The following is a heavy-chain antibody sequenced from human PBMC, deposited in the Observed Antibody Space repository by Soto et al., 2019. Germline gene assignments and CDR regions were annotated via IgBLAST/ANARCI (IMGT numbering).Heavy chain of an antibody. CDR2: ISAYNGNT. J-gene: IGHJ5*02. Sequence: GASVKVSCKASGYTFTSYGISWVRQAPGQGLEWMGWISAYNGNTNYSQKLQGRVTMTTDTSTSTAYMELRSLRSDDTAVYYCANRRRSYYDSSVWFDPWGQGTLVTVSS. V-gene: IGHV1-18*01. CDR3: ANRRRSYYDSSVWFDP. D-gene: IGHD3-22*01. CDR1: GYTFTSYG.